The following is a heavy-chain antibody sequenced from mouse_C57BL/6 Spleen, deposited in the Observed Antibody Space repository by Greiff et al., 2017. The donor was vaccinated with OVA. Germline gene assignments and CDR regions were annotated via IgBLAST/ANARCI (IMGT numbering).Heavy chain of an antibody. CDR3: AKGGTSYAMDY. CDR2: ISSGSSTI. V-gene: IGHV5-17*01. J-gene: IGHJ4*01. D-gene: IGHD4-1*01. Sequence: EVKVVESGGGLVKPGGSLKLSCAASGFTFSDYGMHWVRQAPEKGLEWVAYISSGSSTIYYADTVKGRFTISRDNAKNTLFLQMTSLRSEDTAMYYCAKGGTSYAMDYWGQGTSVTVSS. CDR1: GFTFSDYG.